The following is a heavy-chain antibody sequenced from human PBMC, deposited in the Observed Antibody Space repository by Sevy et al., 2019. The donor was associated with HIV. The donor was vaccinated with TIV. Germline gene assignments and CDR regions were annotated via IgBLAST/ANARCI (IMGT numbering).Heavy chain of an antibody. CDR1: GGSFSNHH. CDR2: VYYSGST. Sequence: SETLSLTCSVSGGSFSNHHWNWIRQPPGKGLEWIGYVYYSGSTNYNPSLKSRVTISVDTSKNQFSLKLYSVTAADTAVYYCARADYGDYDGWFDPWGQGTLVTVSS. J-gene: IGHJ5*02. V-gene: IGHV4-59*11. CDR3: ARADYGDYDGWFDP. D-gene: IGHD4-17*01.